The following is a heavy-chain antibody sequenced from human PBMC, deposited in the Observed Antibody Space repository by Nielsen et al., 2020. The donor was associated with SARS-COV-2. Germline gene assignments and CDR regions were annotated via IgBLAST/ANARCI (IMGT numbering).Heavy chain of an antibody. CDR1: GFVLSDHF. Sequence: SCAASGFVLSDHFMSWIRQAPGKGLEWISYISNRQSGSVTFYADSVKGRFTISRDSAKSSIYLQMDSLRAEDTAVYYCASSGWLDYWGQGTLVTVSS. D-gene: IGHD6-19*01. J-gene: IGHJ4*02. V-gene: IGHV3-11*04. CDR3: ASSGWLDY. CDR2: ISNRQSGSVT.